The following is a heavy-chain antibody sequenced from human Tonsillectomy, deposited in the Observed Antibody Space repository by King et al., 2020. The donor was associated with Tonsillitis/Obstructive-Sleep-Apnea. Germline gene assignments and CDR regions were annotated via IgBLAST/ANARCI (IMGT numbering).Heavy chain of an antibody. CDR2: IRNKAYGGTT. J-gene: IGHJ4*02. V-gene: IGHV3-49*04. CDR3: QSHDTYYFDY. CDR1: GFTFGDYT. D-gene: IGHD1-1*01. Sequence: DVQLVESGGGLVQPGRSLRLSCTASGFTFGDYTMTWVRQAPGKGLEWVGFIRNKAYGGTTEYAASVKGRFTISRDDSKNVAYLQMNSPKTEDTAVYYCQSHDTYYFDYWGQGTLVTVSS.